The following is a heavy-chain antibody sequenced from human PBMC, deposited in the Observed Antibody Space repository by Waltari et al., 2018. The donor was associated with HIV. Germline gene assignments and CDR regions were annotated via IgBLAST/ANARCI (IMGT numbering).Heavy chain of an antibody. D-gene: IGHD4-17*01. V-gene: IGHV3-74*03. CDR3: ARDVTRDYFGVYHSLFDV. J-gene: IGHJ6*02. Sequence: VQLVESGGTQVRPGGSLSLSCLGSGFIFGNLWLHWVRQVPGKGLQWIARIDRDGRVFTNEGLVKGRFSISRDNTKNTMFLQLSRLTVDDSAVYYCARDVTRDYFGVYHSLFDVWGQGTTVTVSS. CDR2: IDRDGRVF. CDR1: GFIFGNLW.